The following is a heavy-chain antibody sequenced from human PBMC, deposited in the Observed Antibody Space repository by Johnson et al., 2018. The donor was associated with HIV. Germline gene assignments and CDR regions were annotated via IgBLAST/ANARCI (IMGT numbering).Heavy chain of an antibody. CDR3: ARDLGVVVATNAFDI. CDR1: GFTFSSYW. CDR2: INSDGSST. Sequence: VQLVESGGGLVQPGGSLRLSCAASGFTFSSYWMHWVRQAPGKGLVCVSRINSDGSSTSYADSVKGRFTISRDNAKNSLYLQMNSLRAEDTALYYCARDLGVVVATNAFDIWGQGTMVTVSS. V-gene: IGHV3-74*01. D-gene: IGHD2-15*01. J-gene: IGHJ3*02.